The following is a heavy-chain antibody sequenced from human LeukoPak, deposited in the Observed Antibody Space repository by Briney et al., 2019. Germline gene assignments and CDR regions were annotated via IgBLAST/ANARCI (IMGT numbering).Heavy chain of an antibody. J-gene: IGHJ4*02. CDR2: ISSSSSYI. V-gene: IGHV3-21*01. CDR3: ARDLYNWNDDGYYFDY. Sequence: GGSLRLSCAASGFTFSSYEMNWVRQAPGKGLEWVSSISSSSSYIYYADSVKGRFTISRDNAKNSLYLQMNSLRAEDTAVYYCARDLYNWNDDGYYFDYWGQGTLVTVSS. CDR1: GFTFSSYE. D-gene: IGHD1-20*01.